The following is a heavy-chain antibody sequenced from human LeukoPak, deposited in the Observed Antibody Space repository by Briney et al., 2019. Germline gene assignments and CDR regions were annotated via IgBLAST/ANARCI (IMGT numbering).Heavy chain of an antibody. J-gene: IGHJ4*02. D-gene: IGHD1-26*01. CDR1: GGSISSYY. CDR2: IYTIGST. V-gene: IGHV4-4*07. CDR3: AREAVPGRSGTYDY. Sequence: PSETLSLTCTVSGGSISSYYWSWIRQPAGKGLEWIGRIYTIGSTNYNPSLKSRVTMSVDTSKNQFSLKLSSVTAADTAVYYCAREAVPGRSGTYDYWGQGNLVTVSS.